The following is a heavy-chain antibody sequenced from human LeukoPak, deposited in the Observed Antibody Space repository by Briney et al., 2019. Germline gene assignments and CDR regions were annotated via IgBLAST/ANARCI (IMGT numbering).Heavy chain of an antibody. V-gene: IGHV1-46*01. CDR1: GYTFTSYY. D-gene: IGHD6-19*01. CDR3: ARDALYSSGWYYFDY. J-gene: IGHJ4*02. Sequence: ASLKVSCKASGYTFTSYYMRWVRQAPGQGLEWMVIINPSGGSTSYAQKFQGRVTMNRDTSPSTVYMELSSLSSEDTAVYYCARDALYSSGWYYFDYWGQGTLVTVSS. CDR2: INPSGGST.